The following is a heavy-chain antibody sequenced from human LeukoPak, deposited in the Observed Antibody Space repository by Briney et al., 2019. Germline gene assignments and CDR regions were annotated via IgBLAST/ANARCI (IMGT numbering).Heavy chain of an antibody. CDR3: AKDLVDSEATTLVLDD. CDR1: GFTVSSNY. Sequence: GGSLRLSCAASGFTVSSNYMSWVRQAPGKGLEWVSVIYSGGSTDYADSVKGRFTISRDNSNNTLYLQMDSLRAEDTAIYYCAKDLVDSEATTLVLDDWGQGTLVTV. J-gene: IGHJ4*02. V-gene: IGHV3-53*01. D-gene: IGHD1-26*01. CDR2: IYSGGST.